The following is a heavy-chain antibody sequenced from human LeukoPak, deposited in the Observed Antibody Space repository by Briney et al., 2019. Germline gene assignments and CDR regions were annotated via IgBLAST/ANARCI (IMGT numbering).Heavy chain of an antibody. V-gene: IGHV3-48*03. D-gene: IGHD5-12*01. J-gene: IGHJ4*02. CDR2: ISSSGRTI. Sequence: QSGGSLRLSRAVSGFTFSSYEMNWVRQAPGKGLEWVSYISSSGRTIHYADSVKGRFSISRDNAKNSLYLQRNSLRAEDTAVYYFAIQTGYDFAFDYWGQGTLVTVSS. CDR1: GFTFSSYE. CDR3: AIQTGYDFAFDY.